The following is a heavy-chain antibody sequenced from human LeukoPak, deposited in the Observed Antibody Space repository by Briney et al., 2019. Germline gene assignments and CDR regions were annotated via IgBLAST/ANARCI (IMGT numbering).Heavy chain of an antibody. Sequence: ASVKVSCKASGYTFTGYYMHWLRQAPGQGLEWMGWINPNTGGTGYAQKFQGRVTMTRDTSTTTAYMELSGLRSDDTAVYYCARPYDFGYYYFYMDVWGRGTTVIVSS. CDR3: ARPYDFGYYYFYMDV. CDR1: GYTFTGYY. D-gene: IGHD3/OR15-3a*01. CDR2: INPNTGGT. V-gene: IGHV1-2*02. J-gene: IGHJ6*03.